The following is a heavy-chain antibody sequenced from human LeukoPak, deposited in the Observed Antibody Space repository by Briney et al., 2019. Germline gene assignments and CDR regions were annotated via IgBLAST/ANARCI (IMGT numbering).Heavy chain of an antibody. CDR1: GFTFSSYW. V-gene: IGHV3-74*01. CDR3: AKDARYSSSWFDY. Sequence: GGSLRLSCAASGFTFSSYWMHWVRQAPGKGLVWVSRINSDGSSTSYADSVKGRFTISRDNSKNTLYLQMNSLRAEDTAVYYCAKDARYSSSWFDYWGQGTLVTVSS. J-gene: IGHJ4*02. D-gene: IGHD6-13*01. CDR2: INSDGSST.